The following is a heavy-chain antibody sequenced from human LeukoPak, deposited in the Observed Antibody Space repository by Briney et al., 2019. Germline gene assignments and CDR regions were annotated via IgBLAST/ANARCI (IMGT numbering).Heavy chain of an antibody. CDR2: ISAYNGNT. J-gene: IGHJ5*02. V-gene: IGHV1-18*01. Sequence: ASVTVSFKASGYTFTSYGISWVRQAPGQGLERMGGISAYNGNTNYAQKLPGRVTMTTDTSRTTANNKLRSLRSDDTAVYYCVRGQFSSSGWYNHWGQGTLVSVSS. CDR3: VRGQFSSSGWYNH. CDR1: GYTFTSYG. D-gene: IGHD3-22*01.